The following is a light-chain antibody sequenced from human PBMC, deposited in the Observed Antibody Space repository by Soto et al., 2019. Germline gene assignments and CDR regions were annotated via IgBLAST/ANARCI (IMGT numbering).Light chain of an antibody. CDR3: KQYNNLYT. CDR1: QSVSSN. Sequence: DIEMTQSPATLSVSPGDRVTLSCRASQSVSSNLAWYQQKPGQAPRLLIYGASTRATGIPARFSGSGSGTEFTLTISSLQSEDFAVYYCKQYNNLYTFGKGTKVDI. CDR2: GAS. V-gene: IGKV3-15*01. J-gene: IGKJ2*01.